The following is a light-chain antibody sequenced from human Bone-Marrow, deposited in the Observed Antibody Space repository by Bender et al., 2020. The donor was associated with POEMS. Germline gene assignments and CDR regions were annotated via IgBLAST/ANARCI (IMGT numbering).Light chain of an antibody. CDR3: CSYAGRFPSYV. CDR1: SSDVGGYYY. CDR2: DVS. J-gene: IGLJ1*01. V-gene: IGLV2-11*01. Sequence: QSALTQPRSVSASPGQSVTISCTGTSSDVGGYYYVSWYQQHPGKAPKLMIYDVSKRPSGVPDRFSGSKAGNTASLTIYGLQAEDEADYYCCSYAGRFPSYVFGTGTKVTVL.